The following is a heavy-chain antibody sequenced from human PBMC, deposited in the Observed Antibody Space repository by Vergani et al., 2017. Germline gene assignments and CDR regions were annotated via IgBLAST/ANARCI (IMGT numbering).Heavy chain of an antibody. CDR2: INPSGGST. J-gene: IGHJ5*02. Sequence: QVQLVQSGAEVKKPGASVKVSCKASEYTFTSFHMNGLRQPPGQGLEWMGRINPSGGSTSYAQKFQGRVTMTRDTSTSTVYMELSSLRSEDTAVYYCARDSRYCSSTSCYVGRDWFDPWGQGTLVTVSS. CDR1: EYTFTSFH. CDR3: ARDSRYCSSTSCYVGRDWFDP. D-gene: IGHD2-2*01. V-gene: IGHV1-46*01.